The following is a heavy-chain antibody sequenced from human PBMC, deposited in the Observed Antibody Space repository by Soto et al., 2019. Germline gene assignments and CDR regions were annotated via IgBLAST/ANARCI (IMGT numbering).Heavy chain of an antibody. CDR1: GFTFSSYG. CDR2: ISYDGSNK. Sequence: QVQLVESGGGVVQPGRSLRLSCAASGFTFSSYGMHWVRQAPGKGLEWVAVISYDGSNKYYADSVKGRFTIPRDNSKNTLYLQMNSLRAEDTAVYYCAKDPGGQAVALDYWGQGTLVTVSS. J-gene: IGHJ4*02. V-gene: IGHV3-30*18. D-gene: IGHD6-19*01. CDR3: AKDPGGQAVALDY.